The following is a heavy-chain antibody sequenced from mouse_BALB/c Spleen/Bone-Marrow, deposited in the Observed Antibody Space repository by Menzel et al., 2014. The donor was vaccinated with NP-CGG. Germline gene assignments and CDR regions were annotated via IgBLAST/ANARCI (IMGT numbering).Heavy chain of an antibody. CDR3: ARSYGKNVDY. CDR2: INPSTGYT. D-gene: IGHD2-1*01. V-gene: IGHV1-7*01. CDR1: GYTFTSYW. Sequence: QVHVKQSGAELAKPGAPVKMSCKASGYTFTSYWMHWVKQRPGQGLEWIGNINPSTGYTEYNQKFKDKATLTADKPSXTAYMQPNRLTSEDSAVYYCARSYGKNVDYWGQGTTLTVSS. J-gene: IGHJ2*01.